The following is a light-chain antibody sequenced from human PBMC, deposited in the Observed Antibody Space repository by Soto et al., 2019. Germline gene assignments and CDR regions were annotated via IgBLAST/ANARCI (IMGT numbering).Light chain of an antibody. V-gene: IGKV1-6*01. Sequence: AIQMTQSPSSLSASVGDRVTITCRASQDIRKGLGWYQQKPGKAPKLVICAASNLQSGVPSRFSGSGSGTDFTITICSVQPEDFAPYYCLEPYDAPVTVGGGTKVDIK. CDR1: QDIRKG. CDR2: AAS. J-gene: IGKJ4*01. CDR3: LEPYDAPVT.